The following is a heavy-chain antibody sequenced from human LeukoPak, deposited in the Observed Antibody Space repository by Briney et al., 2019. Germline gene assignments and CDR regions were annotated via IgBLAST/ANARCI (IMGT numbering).Heavy chain of an antibody. J-gene: IGHJ4*02. V-gene: IGHV4-34*01. CDR2: INHSGST. CDR3: ALGYNDIWEL. D-gene: IGHD1-26*01. Sequence: PSETLSLTCGVYGGSFSDHYWNWIRQPPGKGLEWIGEINHSGSTNYNPSLKSRVTISVDMSDNQFSLKLTSVTAADTAVYYCALGYNDIWELWGQGNMVTVSS. CDR1: GGSFSDHY.